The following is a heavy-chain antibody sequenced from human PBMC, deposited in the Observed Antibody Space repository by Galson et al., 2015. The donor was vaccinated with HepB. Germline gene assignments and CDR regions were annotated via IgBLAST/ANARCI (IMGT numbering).Heavy chain of an antibody. V-gene: IGHV3-21*01. CDR3: AKDLLAQLDYIDS. CDR2: ISTASSYI. CDR1: GFSFSSYS. Sequence: SLRLSCAASGFSFSSYSMNWVRQAPGKGLEWVSSISTASSYIYYADSVKGRFTISRDNAKNSLYLHMNSLRAEDTAVYYCAKDLLAQLDYIDSWGQGTLVTVSS. J-gene: IGHJ4*02.